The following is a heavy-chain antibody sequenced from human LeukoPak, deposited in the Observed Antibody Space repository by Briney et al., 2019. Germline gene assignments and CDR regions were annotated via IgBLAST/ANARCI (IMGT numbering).Heavy chain of an antibody. D-gene: IGHD2-2*01. V-gene: IGHV1-18*01. CDR3: ARYQLLEKNWFDP. CDR2: ISPYNTNT. Sequence: ASVKVPCKASGYTFTSHGISWVRQAPGQGLEWMGWISPYNTNTNYAQKFQGRVTMTTDTSTSTAYMELRSLRSDDTAVYYCARYQLLEKNWFDPWGQGTLVTVSS. J-gene: IGHJ5*02. CDR1: GYTFTSHG.